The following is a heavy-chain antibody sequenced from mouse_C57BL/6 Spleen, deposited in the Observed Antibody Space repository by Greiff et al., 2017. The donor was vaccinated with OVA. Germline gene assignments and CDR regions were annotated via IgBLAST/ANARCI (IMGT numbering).Heavy chain of an antibody. CDR2: IHPNSGST. D-gene: IGHD2-1*01. J-gene: IGHJ1*03. CDR3: ARYGIYYGNYEYFDV. Sequence: QVQLQQPGAELVKPGASVKLSCKASGYTITSYWMHWVKQRPGQGLEWIGMIHPNSGSTNSNEKFKSQATLTVDKSSITAYMQLSSLTSEDSAVYYCARYGIYYGNYEYFDVWGTGTTVTVSS. CDR1: GYTITSYW. V-gene: IGHV1-64*01.